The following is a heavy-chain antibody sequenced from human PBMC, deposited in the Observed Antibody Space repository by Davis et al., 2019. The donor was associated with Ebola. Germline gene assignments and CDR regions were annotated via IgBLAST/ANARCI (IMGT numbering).Heavy chain of an antibody. D-gene: IGHD3-10*01. CDR3: ARGGLIDY. J-gene: IGHJ4*02. CDR2: ISSSGSII. CDR1: GFTFSSYE. Sequence: PGGSLRLSCAASGFTFSSYEMNWVRQAPGKGPEWVSYISSSGSIIYYADSVKGRSTISRDNAKNSLYLQMNSLRAEDTAVYYCARGGLIDYWGQGTLVTVSS. V-gene: IGHV3-48*03.